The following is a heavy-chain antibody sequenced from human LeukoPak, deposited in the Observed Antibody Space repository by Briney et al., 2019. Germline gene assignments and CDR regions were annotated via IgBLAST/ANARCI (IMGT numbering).Heavy chain of an antibody. CDR1: GYTFTSDY. CDR2: INPNSGGT. V-gene: IGHV1-2*02. D-gene: IGHD3-3*01. CDR3: ARGNTIFGVVNLLFGY. J-gene: IGHJ4*02. Sequence: VASVKVSCKASGYTFTSDYMHWVRQAPGQGLEWMGWINPNSGGTNYAQKFQGRVTMTRDTSISTAYMELSRLRSDDTAVYYCARGNTIFGVVNLLFGYWGQGTLVTVSS.